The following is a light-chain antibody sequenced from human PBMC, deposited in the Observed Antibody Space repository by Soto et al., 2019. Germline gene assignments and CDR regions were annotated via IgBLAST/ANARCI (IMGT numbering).Light chain of an antibody. J-gene: IGKJ4*01. CDR2: DAT. CDR3: QQYGSSPLLT. V-gene: IGKV3-20*01. CDR1: QSVNSY. Sequence: EIVLTQSPATLSLSPGERATLSCRASQSVNSYLAWYQQKPGQAPRLLIYDATSRATGIPARFSGSGSGTDFTLTISRLEPEDFAVYYCQQYGSSPLLTFGGGTKVEIK.